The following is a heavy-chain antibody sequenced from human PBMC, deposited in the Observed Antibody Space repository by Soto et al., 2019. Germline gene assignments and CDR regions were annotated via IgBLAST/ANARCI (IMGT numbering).Heavy chain of an antibody. CDR2: IYYSGST. CDR1: GGSISSGGYY. CDR3: ARSVFP. Sequence: QVQLQESGPGLVKPSQTLSLTCTVSGGSISSGGYYWPWIRQHPGKGLEWIGYIYYSGSTYYNPSLTRRVTISVDTSKHPFSPKLSSVTAADTAVYYCARSVFPWGRGTLVNVSS. V-gene: IGHV4-31*03. J-gene: IGHJ5*02.